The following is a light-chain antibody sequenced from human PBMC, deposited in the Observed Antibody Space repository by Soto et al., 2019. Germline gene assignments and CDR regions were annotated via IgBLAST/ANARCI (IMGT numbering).Light chain of an antibody. Sequence: EIVLTQSPGTLSLSPGERATLSCRASQSVSSSYLAWYQQKPGQAPRLLIYGASSRATGIPDRFSGSGSGTDFTLTISRPEPEDFAVYYCQQYGSSSLTFGQGTKVEIK. V-gene: IGKV3-20*01. CDR2: GAS. J-gene: IGKJ1*01. CDR1: QSVSSSY. CDR3: QQYGSSSLT.